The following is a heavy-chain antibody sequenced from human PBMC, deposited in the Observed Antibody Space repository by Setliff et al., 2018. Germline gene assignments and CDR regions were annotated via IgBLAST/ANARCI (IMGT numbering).Heavy chain of an antibody. CDR2: IYYSGST. Sequence: SETLSLTCTVSGGSISSSSYYWGWIRQPPGKGLEWIGSIYYSGSTYYNPSPKSRVTISVDTSKNQFSLKVSSVTAADTAVYYCARENRYSSGWYSYYYGMDVWGQGTTVTAP. J-gene: IGHJ6*02. CDR1: GGSISSSSYY. D-gene: IGHD6-19*01. V-gene: IGHV4-39*07. CDR3: ARENRYSSGWYSYYYGMDV.